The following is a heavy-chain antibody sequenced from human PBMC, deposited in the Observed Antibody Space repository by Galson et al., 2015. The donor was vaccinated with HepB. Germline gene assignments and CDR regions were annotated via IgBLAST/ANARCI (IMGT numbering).Heavy chain of an antibody. CDR2: IYSGGST. D-gene: IGHD6-6*01. CDR1: GFTVSSNY. J-gene: IGHJ4*02. V-gene: IGHV3-53*01. CDR3: ARGYSSFWNSGLGY. Sequence: SLRLSCAASGFTVSSNYMSWVRQTPGKGLEWVSIIYSGGSTYYADSVKGRFTISRGNSKNTLYLQLNSLRAEDTAVYYCARGYSSFWNSGLGYWGQGTLVTVSS.